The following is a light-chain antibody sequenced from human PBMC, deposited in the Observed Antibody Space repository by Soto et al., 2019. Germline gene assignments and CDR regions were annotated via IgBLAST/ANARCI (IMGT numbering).Light chain of an antibody. CDR1: QGIIRL. Sequence: DVQMTQSPSSVSASVGDRVTITCRASQGIIRLVAWYQQKPGKPPKLLIYAASSLQTGVPSRFSGSGSGTDFTLTISSLQPEDFATYYCQQAHSFPLAFGQGTRVEIK. CDR2: AAS. CDR3: QQAHSFPLA. J-gene: IGKJ1*01. V-gene: IGKV1-12*01.